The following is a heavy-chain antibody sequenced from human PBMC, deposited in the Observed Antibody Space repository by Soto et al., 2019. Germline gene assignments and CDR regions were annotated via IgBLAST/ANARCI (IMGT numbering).Heavy chain of an antibody. CDR3: ARDRGFGELLGLDS. CDR1: GYTFTGYY. J-gene: IGHJ4*02. CDR2: INPNSGGT. D-gene: IGHD3-10*01. V-gene: IGHV1-2*04. Sequence: QVQLVPSGAEVKKPGASVKVSCKASGYTFTGYYMHWVRQAPGQGLEWMGWINPNSGGTNYAQKCQGWVTMDGDTSISKDYMEVSRLRYDDTAVCYCARDRGFGELLGLDSWGQGTLVTVSS.